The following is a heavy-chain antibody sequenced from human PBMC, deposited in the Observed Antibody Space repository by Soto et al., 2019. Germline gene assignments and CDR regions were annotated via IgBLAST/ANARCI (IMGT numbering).Heavy chain of an antibody. CDR3: ARGGLAPLDY. D-gene: IGHD3-9*01. J-gene: IGHJ4*02. Sequence: EVQLVESGGGLVQSGGSLRLSCATSGFTFSDDWMHWVRQAPGKGLVWVSRINKDGSYKNYADFVEGRFTISRDDARSELYLQMDRLRAEDTAVYYCARGGLAPLDYLGQGALVTVSS. V-gene: IGHV3-74*01. CDR2: INKDGSYK. CDR1: GFTFSDDW.